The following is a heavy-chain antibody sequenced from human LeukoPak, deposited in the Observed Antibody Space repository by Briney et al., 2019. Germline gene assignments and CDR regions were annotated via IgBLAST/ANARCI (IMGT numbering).Heavy chain of an antibody. CDR3: AKGYSNGYSGS. CDR1: GFTFSSYG. CDR2: IQNDGNNK. D-gene: IGHD5-18*01. Sequence: VQPGGSLRLSCAASGFTFSSYGMHWVRQAPGKGLEWVAFIQNDGNNKYYRDSVKGRFTISRDSSENMLYLQMNSLRAEDTALYYCAKGYSNGYSGSWGQGTLVTVSS. V-gene: IGHV3-30*02. J-gene: IGHJ5*02.